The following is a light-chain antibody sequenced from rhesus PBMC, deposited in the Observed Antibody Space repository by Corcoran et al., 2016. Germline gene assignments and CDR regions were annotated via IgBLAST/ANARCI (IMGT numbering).Light chain of an antibody. CDR1: QDISRW. Sequence: DILMTQSPSSLSASVGDTVTITCRASQDISRWLAWYQQKPGKAPKILIQKASMLKSGVPSRFSGSGSGTYFTLTSSGLQSEDFARYFCLQYNNIPWTFGQGTKVEIK. J-gene: IGKJ1*01. CDR2: KAS. CDR3: LQYNNIPWT. V-gene: IGKV1-22*01.